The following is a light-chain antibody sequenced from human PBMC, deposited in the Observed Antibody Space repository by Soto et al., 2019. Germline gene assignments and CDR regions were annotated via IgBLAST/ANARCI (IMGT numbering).Light chain of an antibody. CDR1: QNIRSY. J-gene: IGKJ1*01. Sequence: DVQMTQSPSSLSASVGERVTITCWASQNIRSYLSWYQQKPGKAPKLLIFETSTLQTGVPSRFTGAGSGTDFSLTISSLQPEDFATYYCQESFFAPPTFGQGTKVEI. CDR2: ETS. V-gene: IGKV1-39*01. CDR3: QESFFAPPT.